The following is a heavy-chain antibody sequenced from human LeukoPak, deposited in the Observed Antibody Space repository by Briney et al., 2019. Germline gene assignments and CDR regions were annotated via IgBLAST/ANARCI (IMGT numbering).Heavy chain of an antibody. CDR3: ARDALDGDYQRFDP. V-gene: IGHV4-59*12. CDR2: IYYGGST. Sequence: SETLSLTCAVSGGSISSYYWSWIRQPPGNGLEWIANIYYGGSTNYNPSLKSRVTISVDTSKNQFSLKLSSVTAADTAVYYCARDALDGDYQRFDPWGQGTLVTVSS. D-gene: IGHD4-17*01. CDR1: GGSISSYY. J-gene: IGHJ5*02.